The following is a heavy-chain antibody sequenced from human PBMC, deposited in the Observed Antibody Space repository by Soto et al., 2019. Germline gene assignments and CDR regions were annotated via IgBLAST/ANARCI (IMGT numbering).Heavy chain of an antibody. D-gene: IGHD4-17*01. Sequence: GGSLRLSCAASGFTFSSYWMSWVRQAPGKGLEWVANIKQDGSEKYYVDSLKGRFTISRDKAKNSLYLQMNSLRAEDTAVYYCASLPGGTVTIDYYYYMDVWGKGTTVTVSS. J-gene: IGHJ6*03. CDR3: ASLPGGTVTIDYYYYMDV. CDR2: IKQDGSEK. CDR1: GFTFSSYW. V-gene: IGHV3-7*01.